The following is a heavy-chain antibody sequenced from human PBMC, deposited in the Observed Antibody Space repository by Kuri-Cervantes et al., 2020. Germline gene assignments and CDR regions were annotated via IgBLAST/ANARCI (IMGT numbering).Heavy chain of an antibody. CDR1: GYSVNSGYY. CDR2: IYHSGCT. CDR3: ARELSRTVTLGYYYYMDV. V-gene: IGHV4-38-2*02. D-gene: IGHD4-17*01. J-gene: IGHJ6*03. Sequence: ESLRLSCAVSGYSVNSGYYCTWIRQPPGEGLEWIGSIYHSGCTPYNPSLKSRVTISVDTSKNQFSLKLNSVTAADTAVYYCARELSRTVTLGYYYYMDVWGKGTTVTVSS.